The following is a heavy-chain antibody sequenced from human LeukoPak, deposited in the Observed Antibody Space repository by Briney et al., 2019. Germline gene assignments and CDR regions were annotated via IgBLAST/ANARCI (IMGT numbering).Heavy chain of an antibody. CDR1: GGSISSTNW. J-gene: IGHJ5*02. Sequence: SETLSLTCAVSGGSISSTNWWSWVRQPPGKGLEWIGEINHSGSTNYNPSLKSRVTISVDTSKNQFSLKLSSVTAADTAVYYCARGRYDFWSGYYRAWFDPWGQGTLVTVSS. CDR2: INHSGST. D-gene: IGHD3-3*01. V-gene: IGHV4-4*02. CDR3: ARGRYDFWSGYYRAWFDP.